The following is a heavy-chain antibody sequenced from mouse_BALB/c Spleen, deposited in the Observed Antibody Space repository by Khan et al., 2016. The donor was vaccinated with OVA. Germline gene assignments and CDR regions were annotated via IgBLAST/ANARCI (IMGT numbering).Heavy chain of an antibody. V-gene: IGHV1-26*01. CDR3: ARGVGFFAF. J-gene: IGHJ3*01. CDR1: GYSFTLYY. CDR2: VNPNTDNI. Sequence: VQLQQSGPDLVKPGASVKLSCKASGYSFTLYYMSWVKQSHGKSLEWIGRVNPNTDNINYNQEFKGKAILTVDKSSNTAYMELRSLTSEDSAVFFWARGVGFFAFWGPG. D-gene: IGHD1-1*01.